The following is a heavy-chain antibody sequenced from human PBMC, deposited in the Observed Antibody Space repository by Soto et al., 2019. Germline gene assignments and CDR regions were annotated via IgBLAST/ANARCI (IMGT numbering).Heavy chain of an antibody. Sequence: SETLSLTCAVYGGSFSGYYWSWIRQPPGKGLEWIGEINHSGSTNYNPSLKSRVTISVDTSKNQFSPKLSSVTAADTAVYYCARATSPSYYDSSGYSRGRDYYYGMDVWGQGTTVTVSS. CDR2: INHSGST. J-gene: IGHJ6*02. D-gene: IGHD3-22*01. CDR1: GGSFSGYY. V-gene: IGHV4-34*01. CDR3: ARATSPSYYDSSGYSRGRDYYYGMDV.